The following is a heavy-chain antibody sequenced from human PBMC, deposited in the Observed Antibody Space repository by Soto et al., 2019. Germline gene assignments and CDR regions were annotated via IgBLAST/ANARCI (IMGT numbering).Heavy chain of an antibody. CDR3: LKGLKLDNKSGWFHFDY. Sequence: GGSLRLSCAASGFPFDDYAMYWVRQTPGKGLEWVSGISWSGNNMDYRDSVKGRFTISRDNAKNSLYLQMNSLRVEDTALYYFLKGLKLDNKSGWFHFDYGGQGTV. CDR2: ISWSGNNM. V-gene: IGHV3-9*01. D-gene: IGHD6-19*01. CDR1: GFPFDDYA. J-gene: IGHJ4*02.